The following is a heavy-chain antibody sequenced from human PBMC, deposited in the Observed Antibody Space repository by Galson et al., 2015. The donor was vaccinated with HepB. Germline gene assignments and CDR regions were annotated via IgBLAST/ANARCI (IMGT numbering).Heavy chain of an antibody. J-gene: IGHJ4*02. Sequence: SLRLSCAASGFTFSSYSMNWVRQAPGKGLEWVSSISSSRSYIYYAGSIKGRFSISRDNAKNSLYLQMNSLRAEDTAVYYCARDVSGIFDYWGQGTLVTVSS. CDR2: ISSSRSYI. V-gene: IGHV3-21*01. CDR1: GFTFSSYS. CDR3: ARDVSGIFDY. D-gene: IGHD2-15*01.